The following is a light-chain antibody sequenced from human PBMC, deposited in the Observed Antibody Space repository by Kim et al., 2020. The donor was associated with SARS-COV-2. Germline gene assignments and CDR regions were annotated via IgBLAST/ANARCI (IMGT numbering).Light chain of an antibody. CDR3: LHYNNWPPWT. CDR2: GAS. CDR1: QNVINN. J-gene: IGKJ1*01. V-gene: IGKV3-15*01. Sequence: IVMTQSPATLSVSPGERATLSCRASQNVINNLAWYQQKPGQAPRLLIYGASTRATGVPVRFSGSGSGTEFALTISSLQSEDFAVYYCLHYNNWPPWTFGQGTKVDIK.